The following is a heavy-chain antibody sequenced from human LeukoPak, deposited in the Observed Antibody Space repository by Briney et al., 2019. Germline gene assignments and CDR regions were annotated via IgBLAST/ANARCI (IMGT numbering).Heavy chain of an antibody. J-gene: IGHJ4*02. CDR2: IFHTGST. V-gene: IGHV4-31*11. CDR1: GDSISRGGHY. D-gene: IGHD1-1*01. CDR3: ARSRGIWNEYGRLEY. Sequence: SETLSLTCAVSGDSISRGGHYWIWIRQRPGNGLEWIGYIFHTGSTYYNPSLKSRVTISVDTSKSQFSLKLSSVTAADTAVYYCARSRGIWNEYGRLEYWGQGALVTVSS.